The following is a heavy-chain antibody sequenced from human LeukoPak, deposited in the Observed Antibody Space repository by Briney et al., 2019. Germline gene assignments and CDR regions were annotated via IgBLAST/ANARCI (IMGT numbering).Heavy chain of an antibody. J-gene: IGHJ4*02. Sequence: PGGSLRLSCAASGFTFSSYAMSWVRQAPGKGLEWVSAISGSGGSTYYADSVKGRFTISRDNSKNTLYLRMNSLRAEDTAVYYCANFEQWLGPEGYWGQGTLVTVSS. CDR3: ANFEQWLGPEGY. CDR2: ISGSGGST. CDR1: GFTFSSYA. D-gene: IGHD6-19*01. V-gene: IGHV3-23*01.